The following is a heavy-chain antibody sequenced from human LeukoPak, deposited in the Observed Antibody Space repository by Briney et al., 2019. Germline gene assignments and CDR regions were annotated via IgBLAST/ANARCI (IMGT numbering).Heavy chain of an antibody. CDR3: ARDDASTARASGMDV. CDR2: ISRDSAYM. CDR1: GFTFTTYD. V-gene: IGHV3-21*01. D-gene: IGHD6-6*01. Sequence: GESLRLSCAASGFTFTTYDMNWFRKAPGKGLDGVSYISRDSAYMYLADSVKGRFTISRDNAKNSLYLQMNSLRGEDTAVYYCARDDASTARASGMDVWGKGTTVTVSS. J-gene: IGHJ6*04.